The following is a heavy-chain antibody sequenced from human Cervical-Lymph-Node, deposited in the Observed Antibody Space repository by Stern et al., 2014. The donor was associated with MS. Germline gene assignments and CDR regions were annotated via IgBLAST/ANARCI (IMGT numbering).Heavy chain of an antibody. CDR3: ATPSTVTVGGMGV. J-gene: IGHJ6*02. Sequence: VQLVESGAEVKKPGSSVKVSCKASGGTFSTQAINWVRQAPGQGLEWVGGIIPIFGTPNYAQKVQDRVTITADESTSTAYMDLNSLRSEDTAVYYCATPSTVTVGGMGVWGQGTTVTVSS. CDR2: IIPIFGTP. D-gene: IGHD4-17*01. CDR1: GGTFSTQA. V-gene: IGHV1-69*01.